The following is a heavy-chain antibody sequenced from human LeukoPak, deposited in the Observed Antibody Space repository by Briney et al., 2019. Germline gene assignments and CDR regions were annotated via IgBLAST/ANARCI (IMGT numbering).Heavy chain of an antibody. Sequence: SETLSLTCSVSGGSISTYYWSWMRQPPGKGLEWIGYTYYSGNTNYNPSLKSRVTISVDTSKNQFSLKLSSVTAADTAVYYCARTIAVAAVWFDPWGQGTLVTVSS. V-gene: IGHV4-59*08. CDR3: ARTIAVAAVWFDP. CDR1: GGSISTYY. J-gene: IGHJ5*02. D-gene: IGHD6-19*01. CDR2: TYYSGNT.